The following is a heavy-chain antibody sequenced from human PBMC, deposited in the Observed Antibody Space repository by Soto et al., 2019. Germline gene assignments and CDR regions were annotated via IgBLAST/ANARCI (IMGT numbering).Heavy chain of an antibody. CDR3: AKDKGRTAIDY. V-gene: IGHV3-30*18. CDR1: GLTFSAAG. Sequence: QVQLVESGGGVVQPGRSLRLSCAASGLTFSAAGMHWVRQAPGKGLEWVAFIANDGRSESYADSVKGRFTISRDNSQNRLYPQMHGLRAEDTAVYYCAKDKGRTAIDYWGQGTLVSVSS. J-gene: IGHJ4*02. CDR2: IANDGRSE.